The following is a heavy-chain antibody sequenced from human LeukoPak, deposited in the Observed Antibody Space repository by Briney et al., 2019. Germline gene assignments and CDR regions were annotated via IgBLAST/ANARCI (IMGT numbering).Heavy chain of an antibody. D-gene: IGHD1-14*01. CDR3: ARDWDRGDFDY. V-gene: IGHV1-2*02. CDR2: VNPNSGDT. CDR1: GYTFTGYY. J-gene: IGHJ4*02. Sequence: ASVKVSCKASGYTFTGYYLHWVRQAPGQGLEWMGCVNPNSGDTNYAQKLQGRVTMTTDTSTSTAYMELRSLRSDDTAVYYCARDWDRGDFDYWGQGTLVTVSS.